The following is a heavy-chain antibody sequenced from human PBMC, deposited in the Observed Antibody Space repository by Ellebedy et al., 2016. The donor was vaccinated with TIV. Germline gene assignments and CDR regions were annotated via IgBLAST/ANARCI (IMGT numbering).Heavy chain of an antibody. V-gene: IGHV4-4*07. D-gene: IGHD3-10*01. J-gene: IGHJ5*02. CDR3: ARKSAVTMVRGNRNWFNP. Sequence: SETLSLXXTVSGGSISSYYWSWIRQPAGKGLEWIGRIYTSGSTSYNPSLKSRVTMSVDTSKNQFSLKLSSVTAADTAVYYCARKSAVTMVRGNRNWFNPWGQGTLVTVSS. CDR1: GGSISSYY. CDR2: IYTSGST.